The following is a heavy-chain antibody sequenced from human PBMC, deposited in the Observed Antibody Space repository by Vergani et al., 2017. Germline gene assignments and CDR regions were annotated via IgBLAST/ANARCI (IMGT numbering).Heavy chain of an antibody. D-gene: IGHD5-12*01. J-gene: IGHJ4*02. CDR2: INHSGST. Sequence: QVQLQQLGAGLLKPSETLSLTCAVYGGSFIGYYCSWLRPPPEKGLDWMGEINHSGSTNYNPSLKRRVTISGDTSKNQFSLKLSSVTAADTAVYYCARGLSRGYSGYLSTYDFDYWGQGTLVTVSS. CDR1: GGSFIGYY. CDR3: ARGLSRGYSGYLSTYDFDY. V-gene: IGHV4-34*01.